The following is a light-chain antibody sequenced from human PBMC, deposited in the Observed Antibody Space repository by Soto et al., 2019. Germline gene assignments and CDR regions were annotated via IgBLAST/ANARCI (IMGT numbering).Light chain of an antibody. V-gene: IGKV3-15*01. CDR2: GAS. CDR3: QQYNNWPPLT. Sequence: EIVMTQSPGTLSVSPGERATLSCRASQSVSSNLAWYQQKPGQAPRLLIYGASTRATGIPARFSGSRSGTEFTLTISSLQSEDFAVYYCQQYNNWPPLTFGQGTKVDIK. CDR1: QSVSSN. J-gene: IGKJ1*01.